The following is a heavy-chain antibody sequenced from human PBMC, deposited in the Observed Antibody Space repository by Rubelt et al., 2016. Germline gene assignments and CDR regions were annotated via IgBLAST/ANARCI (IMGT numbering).Heavy chain of an antibody. D-gene: IGHD2-2*02. Sequence: EVQLVESGGGLTQPGGSLRLSCAASGFTFSSYSMNWVRQAPGKGLEWVSYISSSSSAIYYADSVKGRFTISRDNAKNSLYLQMNRLRAEDTAVYYCARNLYYGRDVWGQGTTVTVSS. CDR1: GFTFSSYS. J-gene: IGHJ6*02. CDR3: ARNLYYGRDV. CDR2: ISSSSSAI. V-gene: IGHV3-48*04.